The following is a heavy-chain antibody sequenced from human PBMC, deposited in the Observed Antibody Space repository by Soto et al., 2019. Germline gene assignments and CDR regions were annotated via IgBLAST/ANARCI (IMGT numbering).Heavy chain of an antibody. CDR1: GDSISSSNW. V-gene: IGHV4-4*02. J-gene: IGHJ4*02. CDR3: ASLIAAAGTVYFDY. CDR2: IYHSGST. D-gene: IGHD6-13*01. Sequence: SETLSLTCAVSGDSISSSNWWSWVRQPPGKGLEWIGEIYHSGSTNYNPSLKSRVTISVDKSKNQFSLKLSSVTAADTAVYYCASLIAAAGTVYFDYWGQGTLVTVSA.